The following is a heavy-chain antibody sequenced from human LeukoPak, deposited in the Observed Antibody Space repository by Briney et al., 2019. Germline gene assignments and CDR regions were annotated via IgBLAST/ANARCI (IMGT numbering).Heavy chain of an antibody. V-gene: IGHV4-4*02. J-gene: IGHJ2*01. Sequence: SGTLSLTCAVSGGSISSSNWWSWVRQPPGKGLEWIGEIYHSGSTNYNPSLKSRVTISVDKSKNQFSLKLSSVTAADTAVYYCARLRLSYGGYASVWYFDLWGRGTLVTVSS. D-gene: IGHD4-17*01. CDR1: GGSISSSNW. CDR3: ARLRLSYGGYASVWYFDL. CDR2: IYHSGST.